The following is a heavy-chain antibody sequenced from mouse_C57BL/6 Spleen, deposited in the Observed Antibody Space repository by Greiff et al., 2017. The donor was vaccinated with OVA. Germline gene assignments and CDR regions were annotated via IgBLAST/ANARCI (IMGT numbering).Heavy chain of an antibody. CDR1: GFSLTSYG. J-gene: IGHJ4*01. CDR2: IWSGGST. CDR3: ASLLYDYDDGYYAMDY. V-gene: IGHV2-2*01. D-gene: IGHD2-4*01. Sequence: VKLVESGPGLVQPSQSLSITCTVSGFSLTSYGVHWVRQSPGKGLEWLGVIWSGGSTDYNAAFISRLSISKDNSKSQVFFKMNSLQADDTAIYYCASLLYDYDDGYYAMDYWGQGTSVTVSS.